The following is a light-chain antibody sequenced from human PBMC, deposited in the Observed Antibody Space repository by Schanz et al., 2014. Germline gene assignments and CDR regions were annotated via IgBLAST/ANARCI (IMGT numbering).Light chain of an antibody. V-gene: IGKV1-39*01. CDR2: DAS. CDR3: LQTYMTPPT. CDR1: QSISTY. Sequence: DIQMTQSPSSLSTSIGDRVTLTCRASQSISTYLSWYQHKPGKAPNLLIYDASTLQRGVPPRFRGSGSGTDFTLTISNLQPDDFATYYCLQTYMTPPTFGPGTKLKIK. J-gene: IGKJ3*01.